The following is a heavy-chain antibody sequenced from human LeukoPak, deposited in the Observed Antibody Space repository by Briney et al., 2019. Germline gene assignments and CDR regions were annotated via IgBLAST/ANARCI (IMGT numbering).Heavy chain of an antibody. D-gene: IGHD6-6*01. J-gene: IGHJ5*02. CDR3: ARAGGVAARSGSTVTHCRGCWFDP. CDR1: GGSISSYY. V-gene: IGHV4-59*01. Sequence: PSETLSLTCTVSGGSISSYYWSWIRQPPGKGLGWIGYIYYSGSTNYNPSLKSRVTISVDTSKNQFSLKLSSVTAADTAVYYCARAGGVAARSGSTVTHCRGCWFDPWGQGTLVTVSS. CDR2: IYYSGST.